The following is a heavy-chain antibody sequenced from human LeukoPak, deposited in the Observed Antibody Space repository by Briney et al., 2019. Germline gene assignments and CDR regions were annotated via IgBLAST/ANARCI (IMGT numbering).Heavy chain of an antibody. D-gene: IGHD4-23*01. CDR1: GGSFSGYY. Sequence: PSETLSLTCAVYGGSFSGYYWSWIRQPPGKGLEWIGEINHSGSTNYNPSLKSRVTISVDTSKNQFSLKLSSVTAADTAVYYCARGPTDYGGKRPFDYWGQGTLVTVSS. CDR2: INHSGST. V-gene: IGHV4-34*01. CDR3: ARGPTDYGGKRPFDY. J-gene: IGHJ4*02.